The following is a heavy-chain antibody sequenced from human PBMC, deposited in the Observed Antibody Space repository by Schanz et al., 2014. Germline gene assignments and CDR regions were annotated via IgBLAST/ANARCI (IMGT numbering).Heavy chain of an antibody. Sequence: EVQLLESGGGLVQPGGSLRLSCAASGFTFSSYAMSWVRQAPGKGLEWVSAITDSGGSTYYADSVKGRFTISRDNSKNALYLQMNSLRAEDSAVYYCAKVGPYSGSLGALDIWGQGTMVHVSS. CDR2: ITDSGGST. CDR1: GFTFSSYA. V-gene: IGHV3-23*01. CDR3: AKVGPYSGSLGALDI. J-gene: IGHJ3*02. D-gene: IGHD1-26*01.